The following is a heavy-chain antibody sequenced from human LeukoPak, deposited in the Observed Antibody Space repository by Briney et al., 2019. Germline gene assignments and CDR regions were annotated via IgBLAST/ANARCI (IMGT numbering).Heavy chain of an antibody. V-gene: IGHV4-59*12. D-gene: IGHD3-10*01. CDR2: IYYSGST. CDR3: AREGLLWFGELFQSTFDY. J-gene: IGHJ4*02. Sequence: PSETLSLTCTVSGGSISSYYWSWIRQPPGRGLEWIGYIYYSGSTNYNPSLKSRVTISVDTSKNQFSLKLSSVTAADTAVYYCAREGLLWFGELFQSTFDYWGQGTPVTVSS. CDR1: GGSISSYY.